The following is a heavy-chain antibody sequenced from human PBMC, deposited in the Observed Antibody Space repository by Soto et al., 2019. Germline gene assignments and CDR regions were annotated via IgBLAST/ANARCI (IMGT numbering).Heavy chain of an antibody. CDR1: GGTFSSYA. J-gene: IGHJ6*02. V-gene: IGHV1-69*06. CDR2: IIPIFGTA. CDR3: ARLRIWSGYNPTYYYYGMDV. Sequence: QVQLVQSGAEVKKPGSSVKVSCKASGGTFSSYAISWVRQAPGQGLEWMGGIIPIFGTANYAQKFQGRVTITADKSTSTAYMELSSLRSEDTAVYYCARLRIWSGYNPTYYYYGMDVWGQGTTVTVSS. D-gene: IGHD3-3*01.